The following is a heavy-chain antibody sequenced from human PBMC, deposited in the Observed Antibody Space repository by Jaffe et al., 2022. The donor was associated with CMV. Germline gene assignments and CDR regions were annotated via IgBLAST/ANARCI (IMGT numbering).Heavy chain of an antibody. J-gene: IGHJ4*02. V-gene: IGHV3-15*01. CDR2: IKSKNDGETT. Sequence: EVQLVESGGGLVKPGGSLRLSCAASGFTFKYAWMSWVRQAPGKGLEWVGRIKSKNDGETTDYGAPAKGRFTISRDDSRNTVFLQMRGLKADDTAVYFCTTDRDHDFHDYYVDNWGQGTLVTVSS. CDR3: TTDRDHDFHDYYVDN. D-gene: IGHD2-21*02. CDR1: GFTFKYAW.